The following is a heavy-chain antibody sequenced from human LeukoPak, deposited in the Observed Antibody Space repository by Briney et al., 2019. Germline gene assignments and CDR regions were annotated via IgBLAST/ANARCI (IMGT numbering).Heavy chain of an antibody. V-gene: IGHV3-21*01. Sequence: GGSLTLSCAASGFTFSSYSMNWVRQAPGKGLEWVSSVSSSSSYIYYADSVKGRFTISRHNAKNSLYLQMNSLRAEDTAVYYCARENDYGDYELDPWGQGTLVTVSS. D-gene: IGHD4-17*01. J-gene: IGHJ5*02. CDR3: ARENDYGDYELDP. CDR1: GFTFSSYS. CDR2: VSSSSSYI.